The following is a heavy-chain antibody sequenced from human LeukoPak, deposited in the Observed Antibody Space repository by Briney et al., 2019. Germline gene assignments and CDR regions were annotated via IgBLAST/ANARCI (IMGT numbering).Heavy chain of an antibody. D-gene: IGHD2-2*01. CDR3: AKDRHAPGRYCSSAICFPFDI. V-gene: IGHV3-21*04. CDR1: GFTFSSYS. Sequence: GGSLRLSCAASGFTFSSYSMNWVRQAPGKGLEWVSSISSSSSTYYADSVKGRFTISRDNSKSTMYLQMNSLRAEDTAVYYCAKDRHAPGRYCSSAICFPFDIWGQGTLVTVSS. J-gene: IGHJ5*02. CDR2: ISSSSST.